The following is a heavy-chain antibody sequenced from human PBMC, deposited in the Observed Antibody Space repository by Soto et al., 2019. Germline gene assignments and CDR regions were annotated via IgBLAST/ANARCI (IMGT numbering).Heavy chain of an antibody. CDR2: IYYTGST. Sequence: QVQLQESGPGLVKPSETLSLTCTVSGGSVSSGSYYWSWIRQPPGKGLEWIGYIYYTGSTNYNPSIRSRXTXPXXASEHHFSVKLSSVTAAATAVYYCARGKRENWNDYWGRGSLVAVSS. CDR3: ARGKRENWNDY. D-gene: IGHD1-1*01. J-gene: IGHJ4*02. V-gene: IGHV4-61*03. CDR1: GGSVSSGSYY.